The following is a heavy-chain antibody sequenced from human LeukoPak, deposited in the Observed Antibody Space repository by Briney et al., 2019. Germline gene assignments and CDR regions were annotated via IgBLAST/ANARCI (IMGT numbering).Heavy chain of an antibody. CDR1: GDSISTYH. D-gene: IGHD5-18*01. Sequence: SETLSLTCNVSGDSISTYHWNWIRKPPGRGLEWIGYMQSTGNSNYNPSLKSRISMSVDTSKNRIVLNLSSVTAADTAVYYCARDKRHSYGRYFDHWGQGLLVAVSS. V-gene: IGHV4-59*01. CDR3: ARDKRHSYGRYFDH. CDR2: MQSTGNS. J-gene: IGHJ4*02.